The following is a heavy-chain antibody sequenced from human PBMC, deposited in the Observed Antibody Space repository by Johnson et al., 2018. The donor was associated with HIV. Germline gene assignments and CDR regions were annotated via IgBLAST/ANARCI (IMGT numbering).Heavy chain of an antibody. V-gene: IGHV3-30*18. CDR3: AKDLGELEKEEWATDYYDFGRDFTAQQPRAVVGVFDI. CDR2: ISYDGTNK. J-gene: IGHJ3*02. D-gene: IGHD3-3*01. Sequence: QEQLVESGGGVVQPGRSLRLSCAASGFTFSNYAMDWVRQAPGKGLEWVAFISYDGTNKYYADSVKGRFTISRDNSKNTLYLQMNSLRPEDTAVYYCAKDLGELEKEEWATDYYDFGRDFTAQQPRAVVGVFDIWGQGTMVTVSS. CDR1: GFTFSNYA.